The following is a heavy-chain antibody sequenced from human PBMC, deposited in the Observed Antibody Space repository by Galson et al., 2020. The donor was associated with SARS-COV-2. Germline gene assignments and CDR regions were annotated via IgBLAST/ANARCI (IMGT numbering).Heavy chain of an antibody. V-gene: IGHV1-69*05. J-gene: IGHJ6*03. CDR3: ARTTGYSSSWEPYYYYFYMDV. Sequence: ASVKVSCKASGGTISSYAISWVRQAPGQGLEWMGGIIPIFGTANYAQKFQGRVTITTDESTSTAYMELSSLRSEDTAVYYCARTTGYSSSWEPYYYYFYMDVWGKGTTVTVSS. CDR1: GGTISSYA. D-gene: IGHD6-13*01. CDR2: IIPIFGTA.